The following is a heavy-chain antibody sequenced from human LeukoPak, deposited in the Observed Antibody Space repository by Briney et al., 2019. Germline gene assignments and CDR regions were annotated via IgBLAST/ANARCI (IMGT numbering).Heavy chain of an antibody. V-gene: IGHV1-2*02. CDR2: INTKSGRT. CDR3: ARADFIDAGPYLIGP. D-gene: IGHD3-3*01. CDR1: GYSFTDYY. Sequence: ASVRVSCKTSGYSFTDYYIHCVRQAPGQGLEWMGWINTKSGRTSSARKFQGRVTMTRDPSITTVYMDMAWLTSDDTAIYFCARADFIDAGPYLIGPWGQGTLVTVSS. J-gene: IGHJ5*02.